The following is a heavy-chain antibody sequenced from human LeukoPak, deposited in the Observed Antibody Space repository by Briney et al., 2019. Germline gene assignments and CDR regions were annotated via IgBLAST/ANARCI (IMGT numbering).Heavy chain of an antibody. CDR3: EKLEEGSGIDV. D-gene: IGHD2-15*01. CDR1: GFTFSKYA. CDR2: ISGRRAGT. Sequence: PGGSLRLSCAAPGFTFSKYAMSWVRQAPGKGLEWVSGISGRRAGTFYADSVKGRFTISRDNSQNTLYLQMNSLRVEYTAVYYYEKLEEGSGIDVWGQGTTVTVSS. V-gene: IGHV3-23*01. J-gene: IGHJ6*02.